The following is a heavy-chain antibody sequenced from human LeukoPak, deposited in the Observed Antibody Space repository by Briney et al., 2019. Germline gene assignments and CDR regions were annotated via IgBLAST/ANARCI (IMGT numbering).Heavy chain of an antibody. V-gene: IGHV3-11*01. J-gene: IGHJ4*02. D-gene: IGHD1-26*01. CDR1: GFTFSDYY. CDR2: IGGSGSTI. CDR3: ARDKEEGATKLDS. Sequence: GGSLRLSCAASGFTFSDYYMNWIRQAPGEGLEWVSYIGGSGSTIYSADSVKGRFTISRDNAKNSLYLQMDSLRAEDTAVYYCARDKEEGATKLDSWGQGTLVSVSS.